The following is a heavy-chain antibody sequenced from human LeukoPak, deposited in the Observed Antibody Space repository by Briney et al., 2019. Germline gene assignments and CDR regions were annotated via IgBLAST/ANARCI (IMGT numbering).Heavy chain of an antibody. CDR3: AKDLHYGSADY. CDR2: INPDGSNT. D-gene: IGHD3-10*01. V-gene: IGHV3-74*01. Sequence: GGSLRLSCAASGFTFSNYWMHWVRHDPGKGLVWVSYINPDGSNTNYADSVKGRFTISRDNAKNALYLQMNSLRAEDTAVYYCAKDLHYGSADYWGQGTLVTVSS. J-gene: IGHJ4*02. CDR1: GFTFSNYW.